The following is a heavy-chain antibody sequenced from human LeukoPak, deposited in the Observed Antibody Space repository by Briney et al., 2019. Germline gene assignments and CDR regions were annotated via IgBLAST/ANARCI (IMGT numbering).Heavy chain of an antibody. CDR3: ARDRAYALNWFDP. V-gene: IGHV3-30*14. J-gene: IGHJ5*02. Sequence: PGGSLRLSCAASGFTFSSYAMHWVRQAPGKGLEWVAVISYDGSNKYYADSVKGRLTISRDNSKNTLYLQMSSLRAEDTAVYYCARDRAYALNWFDPWGQGTLVTVSS. CDR1: GFTFSSYA. D-gene: IGHD2-2*01. CDR2: ISYDGSNK.